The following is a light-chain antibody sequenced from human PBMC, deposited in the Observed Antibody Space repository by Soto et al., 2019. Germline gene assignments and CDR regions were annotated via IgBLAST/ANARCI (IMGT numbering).Light chain of an antibody. V-gene: IGLV4-69*01. Sequence: QSVLTQSPSASASLGASVKLTCTLSSGHSSYAIAWLQQQPEKGPRYLMKLNGDGSHNKGDGIPDRFSGSSSGAERYLTISSLQSEDEADYYCQTWGTGIRVFGGGTKLTVL. CDR1: SGHSSYA. CDR2: LNGDGSH. CDR3: QTWGTGIRV. J-gene: IGLJ2*01.